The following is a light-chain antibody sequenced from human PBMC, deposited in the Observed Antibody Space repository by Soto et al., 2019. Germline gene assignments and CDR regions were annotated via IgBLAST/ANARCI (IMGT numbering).Light chain of an antibody. CDR2: AAS. CDR1: RSITGY. CDR3: QQSFIAPWT. J-gene: IGKJ1*01. V-gene: IGKV1-39*01. Sequence: DIQMTQSPSSLSASVGDRVTITCRASRSITGYLNWYQQKPGKVPKLLIYAASTLQSGVPPRFSGSGSGTDFTLTLSSLQAEDSATYYCQQSFIAPWTFGQGTKVDIK.